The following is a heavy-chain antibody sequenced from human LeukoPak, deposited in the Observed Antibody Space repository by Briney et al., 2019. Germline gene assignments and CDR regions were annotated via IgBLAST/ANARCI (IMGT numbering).Heavy chain of an antibody. V-gene: IGHV3-21*01. J-gene: IGHJ4*02. CDR3: AREYDILTGYTFDY. Sequence: GRSLRLSCAASGFTVSSNYMSWVRQAPGKGLEWVSSISSSSSYIYYADSVKGRFTISRDNAKNSLYLQMNSLRAEDTAVYYCAREYDILTGYTFDYWGQGTLVTVSS. CDR1: GFTVSSNY. CDR2: ISSSSSYI. D-gene: IGHD3-9*01.